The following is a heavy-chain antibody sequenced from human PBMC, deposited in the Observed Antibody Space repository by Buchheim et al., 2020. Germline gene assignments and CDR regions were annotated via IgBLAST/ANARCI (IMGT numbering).Heavy chain of an antibody. CDR2: ISDVGDT. CDR3: ARGINGIDV. V-gene: IGHV3-66*01. Sequence: EVHLVESGGALIQPGGSLRLSCSSSEFFVTSTYMTWVRQAPGKGLEWVSVISDVGDTHYADSVKGRFSISRDSSNNMGYLQMNSLRVEDTAVYYCARGINGIDVWGQGTT. D-gene: IGHD2/OR15-2a*01. CDR1: EFFVTSTY. J-gene: IGHJ6*02.